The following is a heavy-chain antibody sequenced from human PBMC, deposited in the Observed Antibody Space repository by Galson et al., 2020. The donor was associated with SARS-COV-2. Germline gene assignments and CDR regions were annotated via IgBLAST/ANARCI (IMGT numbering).Heavy chain of an antibody. CDR2: ISAHNGNT. CDR3: ARARGFLEWLLMPTGFDP. CDR1: GYTFTSYG. Sequence: ASVKVSCKTSGYTFTSYGITWVRRAPGQGLEWMGWISAHNGNTNYAQNLQGRVTMTTDTSTSTAYMELRSLRSDDTAVYYCARARGFLEWLLMPTGFDPWGQGTLITVSS. V-gene: IGHV1-18*01. J-gene: IGHJ5*02. D-gene: IGHD3-3*01.